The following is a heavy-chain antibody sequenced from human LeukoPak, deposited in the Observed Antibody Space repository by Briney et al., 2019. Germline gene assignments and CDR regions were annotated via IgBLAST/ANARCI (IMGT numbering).Heavy chain of an antibody. CDR3: AREATYYYDSSVSYFDY. D-gene: IGHD3-22*01. CDR1: GGTIRSYY. J-gene: IGHJ4*02. CDR2: IYYSGST. Sequence: SETLSLTCTVSGGTIRSYYWSWIRQPPGKGLEWIGYIYYSGSTNYNPSLKSRVTISVDTSKNQFSLKLSSVTAADTAVYYCAREATYYYDSSVSYFDYWGQGTLVTVSS. V-gene: IGHV4-59*01.